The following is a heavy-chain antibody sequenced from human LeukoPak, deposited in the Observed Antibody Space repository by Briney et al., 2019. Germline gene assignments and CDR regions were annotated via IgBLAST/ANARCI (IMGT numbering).Heavy chain of an antibody. CDR2: INPNSGGT. CDR1: GYTFTGYY. D-gene: IGHD2/OR15-2a*01. Sequence: GASVKVSCKASGYTFTGYYMHWVRQAPGQGLEWMGWINPNSGGTNYAQKFQGRVTMTRDTSISTAYMELSRLRSDDTAVFFCARAVTFLKFPFDYWGQGTLVTVSS. CDR3: ARAVTFLKFPFDY. V-gene: IGHV1-2*02. J-gene: IGHJ4*02.